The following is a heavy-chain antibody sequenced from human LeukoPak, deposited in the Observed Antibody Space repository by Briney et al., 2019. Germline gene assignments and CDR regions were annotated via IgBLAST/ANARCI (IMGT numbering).Heavy chain of an antibody. D-gene: IGHD2-15*01. CDR1: GGSISSSSYY. Sequence: PSETLSLTCTVSGGSISSSSYYWGWIRQPPGKGLEWIGEINHSGSTNYNPSLKSRVTISVDTSKNQFSLKLSSVTAADTAVYYCARGLCSGGSCYSSALDYYYYYMDVWGKGTTVTVSS. V-gene: IGHV4-39*07. CDR3: ARGLCSGGSCYSSALDYYYYYMDV. CDR2: INHSGST. J-gene: IGHJ6*03.